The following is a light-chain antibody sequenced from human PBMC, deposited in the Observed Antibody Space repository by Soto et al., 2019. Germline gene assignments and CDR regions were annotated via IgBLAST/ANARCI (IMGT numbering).Light chain of an antibody. Sequence: ETVMTQSPATLSVSPGERATLSCRASQSVSTKLAWYQQKPGQAPRLLMYGASTRATGIPARFSGSGSGTEFTLTVSSLQSEDFAVYYCQQYDDWPPITFGQGTRLEIK. CDR1: QSVSTK. J-gene: IGKJ5*01. V-gene: IGKV3D-15*01. CDR3: QQYDDWPPIT. CDR2: GAS.